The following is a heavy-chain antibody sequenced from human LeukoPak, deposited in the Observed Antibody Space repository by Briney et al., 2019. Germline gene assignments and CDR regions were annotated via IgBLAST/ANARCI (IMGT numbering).Heavy chain of an antibody. CDR3: ARSRIIVGAFFDY. J-gene: IGHJ4*02. D-gene: IGHD1-26*01. V-gene: IGHV4-31*03. CDR1: GGSISSGGSY. CDR2: IYYSGST. Sequence: SQTLSLTCTVSGGSISSGGSYRSWIRQHPGKGLEWIGYIYYSGSTYYNPSLKSRVTISVDTSKNQFSLKLSSVTAADTAVYYCARSRIIVGAFFDYWGQGTLVTVSS.